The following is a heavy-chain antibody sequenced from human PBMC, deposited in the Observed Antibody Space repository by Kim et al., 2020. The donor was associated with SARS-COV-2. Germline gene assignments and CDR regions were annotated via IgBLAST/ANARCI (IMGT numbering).Heavy chain of an antibody. CDR3: ARDFGVVVAAPFYYGMDV. J-gene: IGHJ6*01. D-gene: IGHD2-15*01. Sequence: GGSLRLSCAASGFTFSSYAMHWVRQAPGKGLEWVAVISYDGSNKYYADSVKGRFTISRDNSKNTLYLQMNSLRAEDTAVYYCARDFGVVVAAPFYYGMDV. V-gene: IGHV3-30*04. CDR1: GFTFSSYA. CDR2: ISYDGSNK.